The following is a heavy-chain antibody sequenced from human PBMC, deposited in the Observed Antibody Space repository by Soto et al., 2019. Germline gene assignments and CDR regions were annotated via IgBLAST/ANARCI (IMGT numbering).Heavy chain of an antibody. CDR1: GGSISSSSYY. CDR2: IYYSGST. J-gene: IGHJ6*02. CDR3: ARHDVKDSSGYYYRYYYGMDV. D-gene: IGHD3-22*01. V-gene: IGHV4-39*01. Sequence: SETLSLTCTVSGGSISSSSYYWGWIRQPPGKGLEWIGSIYYSGSTYYNPSLKSRVTISVDTSKNQFSLKLSSVTAADTAVYYCARHDVKDSSGYYYRYYYGMDVWGQGTTVTVSS.